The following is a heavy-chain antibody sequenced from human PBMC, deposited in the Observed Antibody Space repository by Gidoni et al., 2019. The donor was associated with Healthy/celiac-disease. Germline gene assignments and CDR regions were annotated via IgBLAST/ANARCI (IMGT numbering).Heavy chain of an antibody. D-gene: IGHD1-26*01. J-gene: IGHJ4*02. CDR1: GFTFSSYG. V-gene: IGHV3-33*01. CDR2: IWYDGSNK. Sequence: QVQLVESGGGVVQPGSSLRLSCAASGFTFSSYGMHWVRQAPGKGLGWVAVIWYDGSNKYYADSVKGRFTISRDNSKNTLYLQMNSLRAEDTAVYYCARVGATHYFDYWGQGTLVTVSS. CDR3: ARVGATHYFDY.